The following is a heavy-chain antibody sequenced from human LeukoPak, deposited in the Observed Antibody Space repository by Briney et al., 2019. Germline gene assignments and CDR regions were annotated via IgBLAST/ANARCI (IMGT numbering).Heavy chain of an antibody. CDR2: IKQGGSEK. CDR1: GFTLSNYW. Sequence: GSLRLSCAASGFTLSNYWVKLVRQAPRKGLGGVANIKQGGSEKYYVDSVKGRFTISRDNAKNSLYLQMNSLRAEDTAVYYCARLDGYSSSWYMNYYYYMDVWGKGTTVTVSS. V-gene: IGHV3-7*02. D-gene: IGHD6-13*01. CDR3: ARLDGYSSSWYMNYYYYMDV. J-gene: IGHJ6*03.